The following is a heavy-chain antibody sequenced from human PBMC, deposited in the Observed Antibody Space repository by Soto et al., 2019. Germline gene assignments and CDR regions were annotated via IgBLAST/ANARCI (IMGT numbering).Heavy chain of an antibody. V-gene: IGHV1-69*01. CDR1: GGTFSSYA. Sequence: QVQLVQSGAEVKKPGSSVKVSCKASGGTFSSYAISWVRQAPGQGLEWMGGIIPIFGTANYAQKFQGRVTITADESTSTAYMELSSLRSEDTAVYYCASAGLLYSGSWPEYFQHWGQGTLVTVSS. J-gene: IGHJ1*01. D-gene: IGHD6-13*01. CDR2: IIPIFGTA. CDR3: ASAGLLYSGSWPEYFQH.